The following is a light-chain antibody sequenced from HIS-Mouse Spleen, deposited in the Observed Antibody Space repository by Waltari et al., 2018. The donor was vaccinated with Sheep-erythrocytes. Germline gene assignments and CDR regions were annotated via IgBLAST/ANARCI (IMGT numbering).Light chain of an antibody. Sequence: AIQLTQSPSSLSAPVGHRVTITCRASQGISSALAWYQQKPGKAPKLLIYDASSLESGVPSRFSGSGSGTDFTLTISSLQPEDFATYYCQQFNSYPFTFGPGTKVDIK. CDR3: QQFNSYPFT. V-gene: IGKV1-13*02. CDR2: DAS. J-gene: IGKJ3*01. CDR1: QGISSA.